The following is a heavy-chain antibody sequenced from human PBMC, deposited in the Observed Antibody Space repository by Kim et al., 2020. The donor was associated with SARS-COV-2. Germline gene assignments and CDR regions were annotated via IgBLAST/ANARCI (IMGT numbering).Heavy chain of an antibody. D-gene: IGHD3-22*01. J-gene: IGHJ6*02. CDR2: ISSSGSTI. V-gene: IGHV3-48*03. Sequence: GGSLRLSCAASGFTFSSYEMNWVRQAPGKGLEWVSYISSSGSTIYYADSVKGRFTISRDNAKNSLYLQMNSLRAEDTAVYYCARVRPSMIVVVIRMDVWGQGTTVTASS. CDR1: GFTFSSYE. CDR3: ARVRPSMIVVVIRMDV.